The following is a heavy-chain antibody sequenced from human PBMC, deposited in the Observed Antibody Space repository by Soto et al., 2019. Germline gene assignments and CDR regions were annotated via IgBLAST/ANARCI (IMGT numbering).Heavy chain of an antibody. Sequence: GGSLRLSCAASGFTFSSYSMNWVRQAPGKGLEWVSSISSSSSYIYYADSVKGRFTTSRDNAKNSLYLQMNSLRAEDTAVYYCAKGGRQWLVTSDFNYWGQGALVTVSS. V-gene: IGHV3-21*01. D-gene: IGHD6-19*01. CDR2: ISSSSSYI. J-gene: IGHJ4*02. CDR3: AKGGRQWLVTSDFNY. CDR1: GFTFSSYS.